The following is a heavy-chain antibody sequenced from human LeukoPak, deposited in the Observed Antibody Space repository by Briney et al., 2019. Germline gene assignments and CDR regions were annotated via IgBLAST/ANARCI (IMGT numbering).Heavy chain of an antibody. V-gene: IGHV3-23*01. D-gene: IGHD2-2*01. Sequence: GGTLTLSCAASGFTFSIHGMNWVRQAPGKGLEWVSAISGSGGSTYYADSVKGRFTISRDNSKNTLYLQMHSLRAEDTAVYYCAKESLRVVPSATFDYWGQGTLVTVSS. J-gene: IGHJ4*02. CDR1: GFTFSIHG. CDR2: ISGSGGST. CDR3: AKESLRVVPSATFDY.